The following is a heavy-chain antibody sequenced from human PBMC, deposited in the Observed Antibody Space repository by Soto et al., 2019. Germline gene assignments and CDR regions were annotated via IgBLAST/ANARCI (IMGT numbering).Heavy chain of an antibody. CDR3: AKNPGYYYDSTGYHFDY. V-gene: IGHV3-23*01. D-gene: IGHD3-22*01. CDR2: ISYGGGTT. CDR1: EFTFSNYA. J-gene: IGHJ4*02. Sequence: EVQLLESGGGLVQPGGSLRLSCAASEFTFSNYAMSWVRQAPGKGLEWVSAISYGGGTTYYADSVNGRFTISRDNSKNTLYVQMNSLRAEDTAVYYCAKNPGYYYDSTGYHFDYWGQGTLGTVSS.